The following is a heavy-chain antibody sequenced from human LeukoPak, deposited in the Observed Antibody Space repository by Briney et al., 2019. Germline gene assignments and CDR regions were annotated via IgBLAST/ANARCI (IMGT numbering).Heavy chain of an antibody. CDR1: GFTFSSFA. Sequence: GGSLRLSCAASGFTFSSFAMNWVRQAPGKGLEWVSTMSGDATSTYYADSVKGRFTISRDNSKDTLYLQMNSLRAEDTAVYYCAKRTSGSSWYSSDYWGQGTLVTVSS. CDR2: MSGDATST. V-gene: IGHV3-23*01. CDR3: AKRTSGSSWYSSDY. J-gene: IGHJ4*02. D-gene: IGHD6-13*01.